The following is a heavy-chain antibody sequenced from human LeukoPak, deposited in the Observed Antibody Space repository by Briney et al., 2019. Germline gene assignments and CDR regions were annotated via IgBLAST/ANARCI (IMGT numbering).Heavy chain of an antibody. V-gene: IGHV4-39*07. CDR2: IYYSGNT. Sequence: PSETLSLTCTVSGGSIDSTSYYWGWFRQTPGKGLEWIGTIYYSGNTYYNPSLRSRLTLSLDTSQNQFSLKLTSVTAADTAVYYCARESGPWDKNWFDPWGQGTLVTVSS. J-gene: IGHJ5*02. CDR3: ARESGPWDKNWFDP. D-gene: IGHD3-3*01. CDR1: GGSIDSTSYY.